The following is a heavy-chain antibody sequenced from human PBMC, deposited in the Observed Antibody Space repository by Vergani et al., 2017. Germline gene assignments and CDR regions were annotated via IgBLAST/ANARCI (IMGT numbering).Heavy chain of an antibody. CDR1: GGSISSGSYY. Sequence: QVQLQESGPGLVKPSQTLSLTCTVSGGSISSGSYYWSWIRQPAGKGLEWIGYIYYSGSTNYNPSLKSRVTISVDTSKNQFSLQLNSVTPEDTAVYYCAREVVVNYYYYYMDVWGKGTTVTVSS. CDR3: AREVVVNYYYYYMDV. V-gene: IGHV4-61*10. J-gene: IGHJ6*03. D-gene: IGHD2-2*01. CDR2: IYYSGST.